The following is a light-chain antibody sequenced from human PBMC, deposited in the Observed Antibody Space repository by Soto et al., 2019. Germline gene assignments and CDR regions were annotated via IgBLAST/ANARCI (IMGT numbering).Light chain of an antibody. CDR1: QSISSY. V-gene: IGKV1-39*01. Sequence: DIQMTQSPSSLSASVGDRVTITCRASQSISSYLNWYQQKPGKAPKLLIYAASSLQSGVRSRFSGSGSGTDFTLTISSLQPEDFATYYCQQSYSTPQGYTFGQGTKLEIK. J-gene: IGKJ2*01. CDR2: AAS. CDR3: QQSYSTPQGYT.